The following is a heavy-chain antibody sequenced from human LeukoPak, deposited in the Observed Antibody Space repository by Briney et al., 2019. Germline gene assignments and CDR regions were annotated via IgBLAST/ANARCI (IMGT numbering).Heavy chain of an antibody. CDR2: IGIDVRDS. CDR1: GFTFSNYV. Sequence: SGGSLRLSCAASGFTFSNYVMTWVRQAPGEGLEWVSAIGIDVRDSDYAVSVKGRFTISRDNSKNTVYLQMNSLRAEDTGLYYCTRRVGGTPDYWGLGTLVTVSS. V-gene: IGHV3-23*01. CDR3: TRRVGGTPDY. J-gene: IGHJ4*02. D-gene: IGHD1-26*01.